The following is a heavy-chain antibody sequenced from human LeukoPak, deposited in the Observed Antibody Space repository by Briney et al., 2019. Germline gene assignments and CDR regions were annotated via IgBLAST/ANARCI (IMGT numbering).Heavy chain of an antibody. D-gene: IGHD3-3*01. J-gene: IGHJ5*02. V-gene: IGHV3-30*02. Sequence: GGSLRLSCAASGFTFSLYGIHWVRQAPGKGLEWVAFIRYDGTNKYYADSVKGRFTISRDNSKNTLYLQMNSLRAEDTAVYYCARPFWSGYYSHQELGFDPWGQGTLVTVSS. CDR1: GFTFSLYG. CDR3: ARPFWSGYYSHQELGFDP. CDR2: IRYDGTNK.